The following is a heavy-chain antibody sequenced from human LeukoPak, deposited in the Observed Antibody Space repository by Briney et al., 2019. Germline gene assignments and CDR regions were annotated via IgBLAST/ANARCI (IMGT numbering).Heavy chain of an antibody. CDR2: DSESGGSGGAS. Sequence: GGSLRLSCAAFGFTFRRHAMSWVRQAPGKGLEWVSSDSESGGSGGASKYADSVRGRFTISRDNSKNTLYLQMNSLRVEDTAVYYCAKGESNWDYYFDYWGQGTLVTVSS. J-gene: IGHJ4*02. CDR1: GFTFRRHA. V-gene: IGHV3-23*01. D-gene: IGHD7-27*01. CDR3: AKGESNWDYYFDY.